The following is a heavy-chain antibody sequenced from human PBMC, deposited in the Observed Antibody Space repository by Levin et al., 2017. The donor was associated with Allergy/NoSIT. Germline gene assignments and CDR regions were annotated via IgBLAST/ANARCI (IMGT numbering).Heavy chain of an antibody. CDR2: INPSGGST. V-gene: IGHV1-46*03. Sequence: GASVKVSCQASGYRFTSYYMHWARQAPGQGLEWMGTINPSGGSTGSAQKFQGRLTMTRNTSTSTFYMELNSLRSEDTAVYYCGGDVRYLAPMAFDIWGQGTMVTVSS. J-gene: IGHJ3*02. D-gene: IGHD3-9*01. CDR3: GGDVRYLAPMAFDI. CDR1: GYRFTSYY.